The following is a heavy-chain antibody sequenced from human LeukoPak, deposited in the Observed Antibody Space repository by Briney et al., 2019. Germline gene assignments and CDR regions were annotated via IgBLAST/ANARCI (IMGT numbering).Heavy chain of an antibody. CDR3: ARDKGYYGSGSYWGSDY. D-gene: IGHD3-10*01. CDR1: GFTFSSYS. CDR2: ISSSSSTI. Sequence: GGSLRLSCAASGFTFSSYSMNWVRQAPGKGLEWVSYISSSSSTIYYADSVRGRFTISRDNAKNSLYLQMNSLRAEDTAVYYCARDKGYYGSGSYWGSDYWGQGTLVTVSS. J-gene: IGHJ4*02. V-gene: IGHV3-48*04.